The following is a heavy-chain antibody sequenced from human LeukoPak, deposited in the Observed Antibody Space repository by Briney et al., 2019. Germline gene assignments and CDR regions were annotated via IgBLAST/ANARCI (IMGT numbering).Heavy chain of an antibody. CDR3: ARGRLVYYYDSSGYDFRYDY. V-gene: IGHV1-8*03. D-gene: IGHD3-22*01. CDR1: GYTCTSYD. CDR2: MNPNSGNT. J-gene: IGHJ4*02. Sequence: GSVRVSCKASGYTCTSYDIYWVRQVTGQGLEWMGWMNPNSGNTDYAQKFRGRVTISRNTSISTAYMEQTSPRSEDTAVYCCARGRLVYYYDSSGYDFRYDYCGQGTLVTVSS.